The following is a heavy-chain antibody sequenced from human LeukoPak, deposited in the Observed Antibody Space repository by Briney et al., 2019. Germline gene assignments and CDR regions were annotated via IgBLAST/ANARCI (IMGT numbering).Heavy chain of an antibody. D-gene: IGHD2-15*01. Sequence: GGSLRLSCAASGFTFSDYYMSWIRQAPGKGLGWVSYISTSGSNIYYADSVRGRFTISRDDAKNSLYLQMNSLRAEDTAVYYCAGSGGSSCFLGCGFDYWGQGTLVTVSS. V-gene: IGHV3-11*04. CDR2: ISTSGSNI. CDR3: AGSGGSSCFLGCGFDY. J-gene: IGHJ4*02. CDR1: GFTFSDYY.